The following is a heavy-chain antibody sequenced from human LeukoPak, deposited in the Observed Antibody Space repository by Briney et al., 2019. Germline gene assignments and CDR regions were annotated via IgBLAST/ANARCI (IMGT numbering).Heavy chain of an antibody. V-gene: IGHV4-34*01. Sequence: SETLSLTCAVYGGSFSGYYWSWIRQPPGKGLEWIGEINHSGSTNYNPSLKSRVTIPVDTSKNQFSLKLSSVTAADTAVYYCARAWAARKGTNYYMDVWGKGTTVTVSS. CDR3: ARAWAARKGTNYYMDV. D-gene: IGHD6-6*01. CDR2: INHSGST. CDR1: GGSFSGYY. J-gene: IGHJ6*03.